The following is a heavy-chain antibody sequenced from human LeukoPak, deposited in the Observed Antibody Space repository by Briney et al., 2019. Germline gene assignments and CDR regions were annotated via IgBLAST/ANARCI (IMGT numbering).Heavy chain of an antibody. CDR3: AKVTTAFTASSWLFDY. CDR1: GFTFSSYA. J-gene: IGHJ4*02. D-gene: IGHD6-13*01. CDR2: ISGSGGST. Sequence: PGGSLSLTCAASGFTFSSYALSWVRKPQGKGLEWVSVISGSGGSTYYADSVKGRFTISRDNSKNTLYLQMNSLRAEDTAVYYCAKVTTAFTASSWLFDYWGQGTLVTVSS. V-gene: IGHV3-23*01.